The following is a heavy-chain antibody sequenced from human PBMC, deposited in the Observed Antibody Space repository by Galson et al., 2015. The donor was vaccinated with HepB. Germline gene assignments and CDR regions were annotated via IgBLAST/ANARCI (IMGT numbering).Heavy chain of an antibody. CDR2: IKSKTDGGTT. CDR1: GFTFSNAW. V-gene: IGHV3-15*07. J-gene: IGHJ6*03. D-gene: IGHD3-3*01. Sequence: SLRLSCAASGFTFSNAWMNWVRQAPGKGLEWVGRIKSKTDGGTTDYAAPVKGRFTISRDDSKNTLYLQMNSLKTEDTAVYYCTTGEKAWSGLPAYYYYYMDVWGKGTTVTVSS. CDR3: TTGEKAWSGLPAYYYYYMDV.